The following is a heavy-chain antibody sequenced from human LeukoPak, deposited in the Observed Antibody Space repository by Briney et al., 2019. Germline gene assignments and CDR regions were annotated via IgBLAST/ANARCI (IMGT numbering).Heavy chain of an antibody. D-gene: IGHD4-23*01. Sequence: PSETLSLTCAVYGGSFSSYYWSWIRQPPGKGLEWIGYIYYRVTSDYNPSLKSRVTMSVDMSTRQISLKLSSVTAADTAVYYCARVGVDYSGNIIKYFFDYWGQGTLVTVSS. CDR3: ARVGVDYSGNIIKYFFDY. CDR1: GGSFSSYY. J-gene: IGHJ4*02. CDR2: IYYRVTS. V-gene: IGHV4-59*01.